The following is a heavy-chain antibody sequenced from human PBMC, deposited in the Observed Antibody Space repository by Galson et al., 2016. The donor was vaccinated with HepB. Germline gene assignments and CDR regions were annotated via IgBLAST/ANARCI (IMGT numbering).Heavy chain of an antibody. V-gene: IGHV3-33*08. CDR1: GGSIRNHY. D-gene: IGHD2-21*01. CDR2: IWFDGSNK. CDR3: ARVGDLGGDYFDY. Sequence: LSLTCNVSGGSIRNHYWSWIRQPPGKGLEWMAAIWFDGSNKYYADSVKGRFTISRDNSENTLYLQMDSLRAEDTAGYYCARVGDLGGDYFDYWGRGTLVTVSS. J-gene: IGHJ4*02.